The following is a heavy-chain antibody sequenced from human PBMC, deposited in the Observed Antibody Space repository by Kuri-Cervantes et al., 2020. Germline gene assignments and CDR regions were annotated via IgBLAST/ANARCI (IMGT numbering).Heavy chain of an antibody. Sequence: GGSLRPSCTVDGYSISSGYYWGWIRQPTGKGLELVGRIKSKTDGVTTNYAAPVKGRFTISRDDSKNTLYLQMNSLKTEDTAVYYCTTDYSRANYDFWSGMRAFDYFDYWGQGTLVTVSS. CDR1: GYSISSGYY. CDR2: IKSKTDGVTT. J-gene: IGHJ4*02. CDR3: TTDYSRANYDFWSGMRAFDYFDY. V-gene: IGHV3-15*01. D-gene: IGHD3-3*01.